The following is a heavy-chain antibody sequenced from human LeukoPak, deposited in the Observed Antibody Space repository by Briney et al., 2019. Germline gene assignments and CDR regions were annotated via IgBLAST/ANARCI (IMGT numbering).Heavy chain of an antibody. D-gene: IGHD1-1*01. CDR1: GFTFSSYA. CDR2: IRHDGGTT. J-gene: IGHJ4*02. V-gene: IGHV3-23*01. Sequence: PGGSLRLSCAASGFTFSSYAMSWVRQAPGKGLEWVSAIRHDGGTTFYAGSVKGRFTFSRDNSKNTLYLQMNSLRAEDTAVYYCAINWNLDYWGQGTLVTVSS. CDR3: AINWNLDY.